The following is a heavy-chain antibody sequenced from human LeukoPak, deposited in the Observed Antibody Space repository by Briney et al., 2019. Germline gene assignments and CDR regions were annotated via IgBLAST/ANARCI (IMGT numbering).Heavy chain of an antibody. CDR2: IIPIFGTA. Sequence: SVKVSCKASGGTFSSYAISWVRQAPGQGLEWMGGIIPIFGTANYAQKFQGRVTITADESTSTAYMELSSLRSDDTAVYYCASWGCSSTSCYHAAFDIWGQGTMVTVSS. CDR1: GGTFSSYA. D-gene: IGHD2-2*01. V-gene: IGHV1-69*13. CDR3: ASWGCSSTSCYHAAFDI. J-gene: IGHJ3*02.